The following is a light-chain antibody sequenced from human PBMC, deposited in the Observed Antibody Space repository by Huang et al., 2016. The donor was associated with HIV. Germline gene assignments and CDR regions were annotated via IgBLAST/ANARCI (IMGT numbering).Light chain of an antibody. CDR1: QSIGNN. CDR2: GAS. J-gene: IGKJ2*01. CDR3: QHHNNWPPYT. Sequence: EIVMTQSPATLSVSPGGRATLSCRASQSIGNNLAWYQQRPGQAPRLLINGASTRPTRAPDRFSGSGLGTEFTLTISSLQSDDFAIYFCQHHNNWPPYTFGQGTRLDI. V-gene: IGKV3-15*01.